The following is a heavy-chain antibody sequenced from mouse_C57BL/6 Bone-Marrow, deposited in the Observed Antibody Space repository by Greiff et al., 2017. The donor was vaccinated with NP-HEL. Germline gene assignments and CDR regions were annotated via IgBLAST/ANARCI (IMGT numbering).Heavy chain of an antibody. J-gene: IGHJ3*01. D-gene: IGHD3-2*02. V-gene: IGHV14-4*01. Sequence: VQLKESGAELVRPGASVKLSCTASGFNIKDDYMHWVKQRPEQGLEWIGWIDPENGDTEYASKFQGKATITADTSSNTAYLQLSSLTSEDTAVYYCTTKLRLGFAYWGQGTLVTVSA. CDR3: TTKLRLGFAY. CDR1: GFNIKDDY. CDR2: IDPENGDT.